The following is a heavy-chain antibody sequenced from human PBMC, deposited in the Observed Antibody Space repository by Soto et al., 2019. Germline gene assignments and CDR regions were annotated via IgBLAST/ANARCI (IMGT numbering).Heavy chain of an antibody. J-gene: IGHJ4*02. V-gene: IGHV4-34*02. CDR3: AGGNDFVWGSDDR. CDR2: GHHSGTS. D-gene: IGHD3-16*01. CDR1: GGSFRAYY. Sequence: QVQLQQWGTGLLKPSETLSLTCAVYGGSFRAYYWSWIRKPPGEGLEWIGEGHHSGTSWYNPSLRRRVSMSVDPSKSQVSLRLTSLTGADPAVYYFAGGNDFVWGSDDRWGRGTLVTVSS.